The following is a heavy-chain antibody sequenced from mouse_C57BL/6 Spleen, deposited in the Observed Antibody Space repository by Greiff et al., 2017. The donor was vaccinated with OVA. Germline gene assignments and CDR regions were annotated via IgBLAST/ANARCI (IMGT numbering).Heavy chain of an antibody. V-gene: IGHV1-26*01. J-gene: IGHJ4*01. Sequence: VQLQQSGPELVKPGASVKISCKASGYTFTDYYMNWVKQSHGKSLEWIGDINPNNGGTSYNQKFKGKATLTVDKSSSTAYMELRSLTSEDSAVYYCARNGNSYYYAMDYWGQGTSVTVSS. CDR3: ARNGNSYYYAMDY. CDR1: GYTFTDYY. D-gene: IGHD2-1*01. CDR2: INPNNGGT.